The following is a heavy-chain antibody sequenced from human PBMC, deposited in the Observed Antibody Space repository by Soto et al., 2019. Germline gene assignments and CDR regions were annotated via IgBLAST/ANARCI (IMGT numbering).Heavy chain of an antibody. CDR1: GYTFTSYT. J-gene: IGHJ4*02. V-gene: IGHV1-3*01. Sequence: QVQLVQSGAEVKRPGASVKVSCKTAGYTFTSYTIHWVRQAPGQRPEWMGWINAGNGNTGSSQKFQDRVTLTRDASESTAYMERRSLRSEDTAVYYCARNLVVVVDGTRALGYWGQGTLVTVSS. CDR3: ARNLVVVVDGTRALGY. D-gene: IGHD2-15*01. CDR2: INAGNGNT.